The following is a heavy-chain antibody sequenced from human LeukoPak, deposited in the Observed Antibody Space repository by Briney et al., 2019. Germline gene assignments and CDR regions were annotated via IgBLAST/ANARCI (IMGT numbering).Heavy chain of an antibody. CDR2: ISSSSSTI. V-gene: IGHV3-48*04. J-gene: IGHJ1*01. Sequence: GGSLRLSCAASGFTFSSYSMNWVRQAPGKGLEWVSYISSSSSTIYYADSVKGRFTISRDNAKNSLYLQMNSLRAEDTAVYYCARLDSSSRKIAEYFQHWGQGTLVTVSS. CDR1: GFTFSSYS. CDR3: ARLDSSSRKIAEYFQH. D-gene: IGHD6-13*01.